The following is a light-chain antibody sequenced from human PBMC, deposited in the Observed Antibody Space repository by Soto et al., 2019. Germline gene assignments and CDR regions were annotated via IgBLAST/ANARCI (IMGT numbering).Light chain of an antibody. CDR3: QQYNNWPQT. V-gene: IGKV3-15*01. Sequence: ETMMTQSPDTLSVSLGERATLSCRASQSLRSSLAWYQQKPGQAPRLLIYDASTRATGIPARFSGSGSGTDFTLTISGLQSEEFAVYYCQQYNNWPQTFGQGTKVDIK. J-gene: IGKJ1*01. CDR2: DAS. CDR1: QSLRSS.